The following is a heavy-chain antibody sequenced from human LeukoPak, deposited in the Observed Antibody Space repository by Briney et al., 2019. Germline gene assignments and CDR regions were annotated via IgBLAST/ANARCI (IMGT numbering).Heavy chain of an antibody. Sequence: ASVKVSCKVSGYTLTELSMHWVRQAPGKGLEWMGGFDPEDGETIYTQKFQGRVTMTEDTSTDTAYMELSSLRSEDTAVYYCATGGGATTGYYGMDVWGQGTTVTVSS. CDR1: GYTLTELS. J-gene: IGHJ6*02. CDR3: ATGGGATTGYYGMDV. D-gene: IGHD1-26*01. V-gene: IGHV1-24*01. CDR2: FDPEDGET.